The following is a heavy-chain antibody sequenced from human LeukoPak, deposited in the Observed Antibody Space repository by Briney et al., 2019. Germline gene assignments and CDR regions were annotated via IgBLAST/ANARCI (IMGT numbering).Heavy chain of an antibody. CDR1: GFTFSSYW. CDR2: ISSSGSTI. J-gene: IGHJ6*04. CDR3: AELGITMIGGV. Sequence: WGSLRLSCAASGFTFSSYWMHWVRQAPGKGLQWVSYISSSGSTIYYADSVKGIFTISRDNAKNSLYLQMNSLRAEDTAVYYCAELGITMIGGVWGKGTTVTISS. D-gene: IGHD3-10*02. V-gene: IGHV3-48*04.